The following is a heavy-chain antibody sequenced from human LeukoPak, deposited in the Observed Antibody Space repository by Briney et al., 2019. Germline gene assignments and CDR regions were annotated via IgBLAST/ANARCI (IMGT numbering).Heavy chain of an antibody. CDR2: INPRDGST. V-gene: IGHV1-46*01. Sequence: GASVKVSCKASGYTFTTYYMQWVRRAPGQGLEWIGIINPRDGSTSYAQKFQGRVTMTRDTSTSTVYMELSSLGSEDTAVFYCVRGIYCSGGSCYWDEDYWGQGTLVTVSS. J-gene: IGHJ4*02. CDR3: VRGIYCSGGSCYWDEDY. CDR1: GYTFTTYY. D-gene: IGHD2-15*01.